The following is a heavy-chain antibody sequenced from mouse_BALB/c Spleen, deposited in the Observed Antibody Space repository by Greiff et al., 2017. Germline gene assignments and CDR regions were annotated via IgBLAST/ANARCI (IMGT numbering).Heavy chain of an antibody. CDR1: GFTFSSFG. Sequence: EVKLVESGGGLVQPGGSRKLSCAASGFTFSSFGMHWVRQAPEKGLEWVAYISSGSSTIYYADTVKGRFTISRDNPKNTLFLQMTSLRSEDTAMYYCARRDPYWYFGVWGAGTTVTVSS. V-gene: IGHV5-17*02. CDR2: ISSGSSTI. J-gene: IGHJ1*01. CDR3: ARRDPYWYFGV. D-gene: IGHD3-3*01.